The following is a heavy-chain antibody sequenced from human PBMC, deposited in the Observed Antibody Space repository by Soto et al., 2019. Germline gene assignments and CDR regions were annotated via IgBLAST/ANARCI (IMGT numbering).Heavy chain of an antibody. J-gene: IGHJ4*02. Sequence: SVKVSCKASGGTFSSYAISWVRQAPGQGLEWMGGIIPIFGTANYAQKFQGRVTITADESTSTAYMELSSLRSEDTAVYYCARGSKGWELLDCWGQGTLVTVSS. CDR2: IIPIFGTA. CDR3: ARGSKGWELLDC. CDR1: GGTFSSYA. V-gene: IGHV1-69*13. D-gene: IGHD1-26*01.